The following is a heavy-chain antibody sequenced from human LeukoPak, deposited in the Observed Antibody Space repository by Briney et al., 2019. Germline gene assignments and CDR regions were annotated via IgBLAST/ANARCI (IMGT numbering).Heavy chain of an antibody. Sequence: PSETLSLTCTVAGGSISISSYYWGWIRQPPGKGLEWIGSIYYSGSTYYNPSLKSRVTISVDTSKNQFSLKLSSVTAADTAVYYCARRSTMVRGATGFADYWGQGTLVTVSS. V-gene: IGHV4-39*01. D-gene: IGHD3-10*01. CDR3: ARRSTMVRGATGFADY. CDR2: IYYSGST. J-gene: IGHJ4*02. CDR1: GGSISISSYY.